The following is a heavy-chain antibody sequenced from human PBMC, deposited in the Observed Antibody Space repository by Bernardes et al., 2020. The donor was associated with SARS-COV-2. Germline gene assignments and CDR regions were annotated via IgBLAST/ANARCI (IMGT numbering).Heavy chain of an antibody. CDR1: GFIFSDYY. D-gene: IGHD2-2*01. CDR3: ARAVVVPAAMGYFDQ. CDR2: ISTSSTYI. V-gene: IGHV3-11*03. Sequence: GGSLRLSCAASGFIFSDYYIGWIRQAPGKGLEWLSYISTSSTYISYADSVKGRFTISRDNAKNSLYLQMNSLRSEDTAVYYCARAVVVPAAMGYFDQWGQGTLVTVSS. J-gene: IGHJ4*02.